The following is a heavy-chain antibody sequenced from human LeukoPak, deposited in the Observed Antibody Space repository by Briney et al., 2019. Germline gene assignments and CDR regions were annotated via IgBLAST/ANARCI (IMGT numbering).Heavy chain of an antibody. V-gene: IGHV3-21*01. CDR1: GFTFSSYA. D-gene: IGHD1-26*01. J-gene: IGHJ5*02. Sequence: PGGSLRLSCAASGFTFSSYAMSWVRQAPGKGLEWVSAISSSSSYIYYADSVKGRFTISRDNAKNSLYLQMNSLRAEDTAVYYCARKVLGATIGPRFDPWGQGTLVTVSS. CDR2: ISSSSSYI. CDR3: ARKVLGATIGPRFDP.